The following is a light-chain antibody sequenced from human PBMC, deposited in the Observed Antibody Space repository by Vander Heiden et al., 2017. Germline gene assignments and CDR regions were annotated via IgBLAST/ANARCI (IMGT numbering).Light chain of an antibody. CDR2: GAS. Sequence: EIVMTPSPTTLSVSPGERATLSCRASQRVSSNLAWYQQKPGQAPRLLIYGASTRATGIPARFSGSGSGTEFTLTISSLQSEDFAVYYCQQYNNWPYTFGQGTKLEIK. V-gene: IGKV3-15*01. CDR1: QRVSSN. J-gene: IGKJ2*01. CDR3: QQYNNWPYT.